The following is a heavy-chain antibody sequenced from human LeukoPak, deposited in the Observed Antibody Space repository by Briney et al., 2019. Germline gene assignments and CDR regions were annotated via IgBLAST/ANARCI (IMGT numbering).Heavy chain of an antibody. J-gene: IGHJ3*02. D-gene: IGHD6-13*01. CDR3: ARDLPFSSDSSSWYTGAFDI. CDR1: GYTFTSYY. V-gene: IGHV1-46*01. CDR2: INPSGGST. Sequence: GASVKVSCKASGYTFTSYYMHWVRQAPGQGLEWMGIINPSGGSTSYAQKFQGRVAMTRDTSTSTVYMELSSLRSEDTAVYYCARDLPFSSDSSSWYTGAFDIWGQGTIVTVSS.